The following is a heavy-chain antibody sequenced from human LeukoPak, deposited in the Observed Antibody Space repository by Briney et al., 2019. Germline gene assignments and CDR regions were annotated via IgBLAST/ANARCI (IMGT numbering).Heavy chain of an antibody. CDR3: ARDPIYCSGGSCYLYYYGMDV. J-gene: IGHJ6*02. D-gene: IGHD2-15*01. Sequence: GGSLRLSCAASGFTFSSYWMHWVRQAPGKGLVWVSRINSDGSSTSYAESVKGRFTISRDNAKNTLYLQMNSLRAEDTAVYYCARDPIYCSGGSCYLYYYGMDVWGQGTTVTVSS. CDR1: GFTFSSYW. CDR2: INSDGSST. V-gene: IGHV3-74*01.